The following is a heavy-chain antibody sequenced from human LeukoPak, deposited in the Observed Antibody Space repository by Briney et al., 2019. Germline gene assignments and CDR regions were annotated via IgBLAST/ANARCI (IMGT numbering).Heavy chain of an antibody. CDR2: ISAYNGNT. CDR1: GYTFTSYG. CDR3: ARLMGYSSGWYPDY. V-gene: IGHV1-18*01. Sequence: ASVKVSCKASGYTFTSYGISWVRQAPGQGLEWMGWISAYNGNTNYAQKLQGRVTMTTDTSTSTAHMELRSLRSDDTAVYYCARLMGYSSGWYPDYWGQGTLVTVSS. J-gene: IGHJ4*02. D-gene: IGHD6-19*01.